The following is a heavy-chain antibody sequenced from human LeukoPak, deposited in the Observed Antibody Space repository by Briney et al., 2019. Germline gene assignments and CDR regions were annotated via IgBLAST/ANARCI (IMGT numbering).Heavy chain of an antibody. CDR2: IYHSGSGST. V-gene: IGHV4-30-2*03. D-gene: IGHD5-18*01. CDR1: GGSISSGGHS. CDR3: ARQAPGYSYGYVY. Sequence: SETLSLTCTVSGGSISSGGHSWSWIRQPPGKGLEWIGCIYHSGSGSTYYNPSLKSRVTISVDTSKNQFSLKLSSVTAADTAVYYCARQAPGYSYGYVYWGQGTLVTVSS. J-gene: IGHJ4*02.